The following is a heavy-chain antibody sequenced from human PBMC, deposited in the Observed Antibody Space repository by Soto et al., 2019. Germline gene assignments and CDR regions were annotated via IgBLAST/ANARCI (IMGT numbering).Heavy chain of an antibody. CDR2: IRSKANSYAT. CDR3: TLRFLEWLPHLDYYYGMDV. J-gene: IGHJ6*02. CDR1: GFTFSGSA. D-gene: IGHD3-3*01. Sequence: GGSLRLSCAASGFTFSGSAMHWVRQASGKGLEWVGRIRSKANSYATAYAASVKGRFTISRDDSKNTAYLQMNSLKTEDTAVYYCTLRFLEWLPHLDYYYGMDVWGQGTTVTVSS. V-gene: IGHV3-73*01.